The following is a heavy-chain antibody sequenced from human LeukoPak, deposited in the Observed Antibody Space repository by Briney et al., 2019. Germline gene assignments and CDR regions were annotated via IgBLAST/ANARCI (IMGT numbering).Heavy chain of an antibody. J-gene: IGHJ4*02. V-gene: IGHV3-23*01. Sequence: GGSLRLSCAASGFTFSNYAMNWVRQAPGKGLEWISGISGSGDSPYYADSVKGRFTISRDNSKNTLYLRMNSLRAEDTAVYYCAKDGGLWVSAHWGDSWGRGTLVTVSS. CDR2: ISGSGDSP. CDR3: AKDGGLWVSAHWGDS. D-gene: IGHD7-27*01. CDR1: GFTFSNYA.